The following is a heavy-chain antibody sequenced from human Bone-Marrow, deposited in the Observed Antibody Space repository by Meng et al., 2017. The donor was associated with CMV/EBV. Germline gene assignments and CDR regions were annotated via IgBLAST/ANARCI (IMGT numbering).Heavy chain of an antibody. CDR3: TPQSGY. Sequence: GSSLKISCAASGFTFSGSAMHWVRQASGKGLEWVGRIRSQANSYATAYAASVKGRFTISRDDSKNTAYLQMNSLKTEDTVVYYCTPQSGYWGQGTLVTVSS. CDR1: GFTFSGSA. D-gene: IGHD6-25*01. V-gene: IGHV3-73*01. CDR2: IRSQANSYAT. J-gene: IGHJ4*02.